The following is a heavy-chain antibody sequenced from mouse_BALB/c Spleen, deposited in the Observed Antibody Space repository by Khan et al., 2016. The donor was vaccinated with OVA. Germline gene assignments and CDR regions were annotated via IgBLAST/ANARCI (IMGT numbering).Heavy chain of an antibody. Sequence: EVQLLETGGGLVQPGGSRKLSCAASGFTFRDYGMAWVRQAPGKGPEWVAFISDLAYTIYYADTVTGRFTISSENAKNTLYLEMRSLRSEDTAMYYCARGGGTAPFAYWGLGTLVTVSA. D-gene: IGHD1-2*01. J-gene: IGHJ3*01. CDR2: ISDLAYTI. V-gene: IGHV5-15*02. CDR1: GFTFRDYG. CDR3: ARGGGTAPFAY.